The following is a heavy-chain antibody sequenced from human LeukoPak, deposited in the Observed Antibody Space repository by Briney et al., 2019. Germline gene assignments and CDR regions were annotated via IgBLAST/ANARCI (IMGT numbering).Heavy chain of an antibody. CDR3: ARSDYDFWSGLDY. V-gene: IGHV3-23*01. CDR1: GFTFGSYA. Sequence: GGSLRLSCAASGFTFGSYAMSWVRQAPGKGLEWVSAISGSGGSTYYADSVKGRFTISRDNSKNTLYLQMNSLRSEDTAVYYCARSDYDFWSGLDYWGQGTLVTVSS. D-gene: IGHD3-3*01. CDR2: ISGSGGST. J-gene: IGHJ4*02.